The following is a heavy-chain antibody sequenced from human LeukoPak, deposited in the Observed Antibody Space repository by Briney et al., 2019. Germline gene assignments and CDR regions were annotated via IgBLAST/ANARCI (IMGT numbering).Heavy chain of an antibody. CDR1: GYTLTSYD. CDR2: MNPNSGRT. V-gene: IGHV1-8*01. CDR3: TRETSSRYFDH. J-gene: IGHJ4*02. Sequence: ASVKVSCKASGYTLTSYDINWVRQATGQGLEWMGWMNPNSGRTGYAQNFQGRITITRNTSISTPDMELSSLRSEDTGVYYCTRETSSRYFDHWAQGTLVTVSS.